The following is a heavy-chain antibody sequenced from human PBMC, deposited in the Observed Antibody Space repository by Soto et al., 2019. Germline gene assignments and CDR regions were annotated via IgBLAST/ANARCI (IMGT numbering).Heavy chain of an antibody. J-gene: IGHJ4*02. Sequence: QVQLVESGGGVVQPGRSLRLSCAASGFTFSSYGMHWVRQAPGKGLEWVAVISYDGSNKYYADSVKGRFTISRDNSKNTLYLQMNSLRAEDTAVYYCAKDPGIVVVTAGGLDYWGQGTLVTVSS. D-gene: IGHD2-21*02. CDR2: ISYDGSNK. V-gene: IGHV3-30*18. CDR1: GFTFSSYG. CDR3: AKDPGIVVVTAGGLDY.